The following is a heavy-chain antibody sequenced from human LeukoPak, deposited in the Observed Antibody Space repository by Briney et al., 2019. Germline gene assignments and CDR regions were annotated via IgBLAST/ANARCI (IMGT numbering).Heavy chain of an antibody. J-gene: IGHJ4*02. CDR1: GGSISSSY. CDR3: WKGPLRDYGDYFDY. D-gene: IGHD4-17*01. Sequence: SETLSLTCTVSGGSISSSYWSWIRQSPGKGLEWIGYSYKTGSTNYNPSLKSRVTISVDTSKNQFSLKMSSFTAADTVVYYLWKGPLRDYGDYFDYWGQGTLVTVSS. V-gene: IGHV4-59*01. CDR2: SYKTGST.